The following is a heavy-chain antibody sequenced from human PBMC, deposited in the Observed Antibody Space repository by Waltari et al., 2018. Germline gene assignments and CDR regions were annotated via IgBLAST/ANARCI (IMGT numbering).Heavy chain of an antibody. CDR3: ARPGLGDSYFDY. CDR2: IWYDGSNK. CDR1: GFTLSSFC. D-gene: IGHD3-16*01. V-gene: IGHV3-33*01. Sequence: QVQLVESGGGVVQPGRSLRLSCAASGFTLSSFCLHWVRQAPGKGLEWVAVIWYDGSNKYYADSVKGRFTISRDNSKNTLYLQMNSLRAEDTAVYYCARPGLGDSYFDYWGQGTLVTVSS. J-gene: IGHJ4*02.